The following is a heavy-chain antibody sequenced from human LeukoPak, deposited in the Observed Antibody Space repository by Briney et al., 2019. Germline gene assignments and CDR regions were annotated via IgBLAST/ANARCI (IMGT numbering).Heavy chain of an antibody. Sequence: GGSLRLSCAVTGLTFRNYAMSWVRQAPGKGPEWVSDISGSGGVTHYADSVRGRFSISRDNSKNMLYLQMSSLRAEDTAVYYCARDGEWELQLYAFDIWGQGTMVTVSS. V-gene: IGHV3-23*01. CDR1: GLTFRNYA. D-gene: IGHD1-26*01. J-gene: IGHJ3*02. CDR2: ISGSGGVT. CDR3: ARDGEWELQLYAFDI.